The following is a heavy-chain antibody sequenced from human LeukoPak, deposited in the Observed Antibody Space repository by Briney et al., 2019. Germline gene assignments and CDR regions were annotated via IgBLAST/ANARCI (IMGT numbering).Heavy chain of an antibody. CDR2: ISSSLDSNI. CDR1: GFTFNVYS. V-gene: IGHV3-48*01. D-gene: IGHD3-3*01. Sequence: GGSLRLSCAASGFTFNVYSMNWVRQAPGKGLEWVSFISSSLDSNIYYADSVKGRFTISRDNAKNSLYLQMNSLRAEDTAVYYCARDLGGRFLEWPFDYWGQGALVTVSS. CDR3: ARDLGGRFLEWPFDY. J-gene: IGHJ4*02.